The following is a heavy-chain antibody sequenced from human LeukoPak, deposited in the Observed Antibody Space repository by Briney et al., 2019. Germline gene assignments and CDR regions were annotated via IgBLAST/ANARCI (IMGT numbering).Heavy chain of an antibody. D-gene: IGHD4/OR15-4a*01. Sequence: GGSLRLSCAASGFTVITNDMTWVRQAPGKGLEWVSVLYSDGNTKYADSVQGRFTISRDNSKNTLYLEMNSLSPDDTAVYYCAKGTIGWPYYFDYWGQGTLVTVSS. CDR3: AKGTIGWPYYFDY. CDR2: LYSDGNT. CDR1: GFTVITND. V-gene: IGHV3-53*01. J-gene: IGHJ4*02.